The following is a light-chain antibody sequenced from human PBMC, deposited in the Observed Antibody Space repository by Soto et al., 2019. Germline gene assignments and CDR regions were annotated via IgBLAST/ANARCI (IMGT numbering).Light chain of an antibody. J-gene: IGKJ2*01. V-gene: IGKV3-20*01. CDR3: QQYGGEPYT. Sequence: EIVLTQSPGSLSLSPGQRATLSCRASESISRDYLAWYQQRLGQAPRLLIYGASSGATGIPDRFSGSGSGTDFTLTISRLEPEDFAIYYSQQYGGEPYTLGQGTQLEIK. CDR1: ESISRDY. CDR2: GAS.